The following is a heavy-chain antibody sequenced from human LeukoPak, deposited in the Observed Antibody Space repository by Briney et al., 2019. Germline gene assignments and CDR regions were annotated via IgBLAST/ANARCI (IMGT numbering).Heavy chain of an antibody. CDR3: ARDQRWGFGELFDP. CDR1: GFTCNDYG. J-gene: IGHJ5*02. CDR2: INWNDGST. V-gene: IGHV3-20*04. Sequence: GGSLRRSCAGSGFTCNDYGMRWLRYGPGQGRVWGSGINWNDGSTGYADSAKSRFTISRDNAKNSLYLQMNSLRAEDTAFYYCARDQRWGFGELFDPWGQGTLVTVSS. D-gene: IGHD3-10*01.